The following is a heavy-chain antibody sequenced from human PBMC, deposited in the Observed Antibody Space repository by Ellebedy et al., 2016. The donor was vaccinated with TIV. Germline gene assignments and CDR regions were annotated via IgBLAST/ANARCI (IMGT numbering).Heavy chain of an antibody. D-gene: IGHD3-16*01. V-gene: IGHV3-23*01. CDR3: AKDQVGGDGRWVYDI. Sequence: PGGSLRLSCAASGFTFRIYSRGWVRQTPGKGLECVSAIYGDGSGTFYADSVKGRFTVSRDNSKNTLYLQMNSLRAEDTGTYYCAKDQVGGDGRWVYDIWGQGTMVTVSS. J-gene: IGHJ3*02. CDR2: IYGDGSGT. CDR1: GFTFRIYS.